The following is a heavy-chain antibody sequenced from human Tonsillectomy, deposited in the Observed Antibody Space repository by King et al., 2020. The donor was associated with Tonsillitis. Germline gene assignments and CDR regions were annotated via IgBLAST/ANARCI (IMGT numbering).Heavy chain of an antibody. D-gene: IGHD1-26*01. CDR2: IDWDGCK. CDR3: ARSSGIYCFDY. Sequence: TLKESGPALLKPTQTLTLTCTFSGFSLTTTWMLVGWIRQPPGKSLEWLARIDWDGCKFYNTSLKTRLTISKDTSKNQVVLSMTNMDPIDTATNYCARSSGIYCFDYWGQETLVTVSS. J-gene: IGHJ4*02. CDR1: GFSLTTTWML. V-gene: IGHV2-70*04.